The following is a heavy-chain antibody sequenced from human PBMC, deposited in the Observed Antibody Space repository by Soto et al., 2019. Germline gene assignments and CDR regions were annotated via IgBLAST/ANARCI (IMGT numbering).Heavy chain of an antibody. CDR1: GGSFSGYY. J-gene: IGHJ3*02. Sequence: SETLSLTCAVYGGSFSGYYWSWIRQPPGKGLEWIGEINHSGSTNYNPSLKSRVTISVDTSKNQFSLKLSSVTAADTAVYYCARGGYSYGQHAFDIWGQGT. CDR3: ARGGYSYGQHAFDI. V-gene: IGHV4-34*01. CDR2: INHSGST. D-gene: IGHD5-18*01.